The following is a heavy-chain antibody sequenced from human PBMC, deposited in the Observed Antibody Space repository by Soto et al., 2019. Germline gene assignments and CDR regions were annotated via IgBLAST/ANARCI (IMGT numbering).Heavy chain of an antibody. CDR2: IYHSGST. V-gene: IGHV4-4*02. CDR3: ARDPGRITIFGVVKYYYGMDV. Sequence: QVQLQESGPGLVKPSGTLSLTCAVSGGSISSSNWWSWVRQPPGKGLEWIGEIYHSGSTNYNPSLQSRVTISVDKSKNQFSLKLSSVTAADTAVYYCARDPGRITIFGVVKYYYGMDVWGQGTTVTVSS. J-gene: IGHJ6*02. CDR1: GGSISSSNW. D-gene: IGHD3-3*01.